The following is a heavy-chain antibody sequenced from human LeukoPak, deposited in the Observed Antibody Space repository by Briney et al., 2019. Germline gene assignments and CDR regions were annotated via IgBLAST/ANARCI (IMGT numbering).Heavy chain of an antibody. CDR3: AREGQYDFWSGLKWFDP. V-gene: IGHV3-7*01. J-gene: IGHJ5*02. Sequence: GGSLRLSCAASGFTFSTSWMSWVRQAPGKGLEWVANIKHDGSEKNFVDSVKGRFTISRDNANNSLFLQINNVRDEDMATYYCAREGQYDFWSGLKWFDPWGQGTLVIVSS. CDR1: GFTFSTSW. D-gene: IGHD3-3*01. CDR2: IKHDGSEK.